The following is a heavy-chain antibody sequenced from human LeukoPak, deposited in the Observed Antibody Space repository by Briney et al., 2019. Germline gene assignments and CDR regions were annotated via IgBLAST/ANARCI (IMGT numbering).Heavy chain of an antibody. J-gene: IGHJ6*03. CDR2: ISPYNGDT. V-gene: IGHV1-18*01. CDR3: ATGAQYGLRGVDYFYYMHV. Sequence: ASVKVSCKTSGYDFTSHGIFWVRQAPGQGLEWMGWISPYNGDTKYGQRFQGRVTMTTYTPTTTAYMELRSLRFDDTAVYYCATGAQYGLRGVDYFYYMHVWGTGTTVTVSS. CDR1: GYDFTSHG. D-gene: IGHD3-10*01.